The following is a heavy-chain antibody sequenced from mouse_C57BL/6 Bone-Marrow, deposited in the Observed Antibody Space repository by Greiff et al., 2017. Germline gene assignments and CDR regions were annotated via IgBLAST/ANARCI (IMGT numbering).Heavy chain of an antibody. CDR2: ISDGGSYT. Sequence: DVMLVESGGGLVKPGGSLKLSCAASGFTFSSYAMSWVRQTPEKRLEWVATISDGGSYTYYPDNVKGRFTISRDNANNNLYLQMSHLKSEDTAMYYCARSVLFMDYWGQGTSVTVSS. J-gene: IGHJ4*01. V-gene: IGHV5-4*03. CDR3: ARSVLFMDY. CDR1: GFTFSSYA.